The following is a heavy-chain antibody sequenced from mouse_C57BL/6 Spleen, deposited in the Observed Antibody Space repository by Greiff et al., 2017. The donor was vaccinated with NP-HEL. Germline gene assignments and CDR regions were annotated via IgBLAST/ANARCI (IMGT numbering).Heavy chain of an antibody. J-gene: IGHJ1*03. Sequence: DVQLVESGEGLVKPGGSLKLSCAASGFTFSSYAMSWVRQTPEKRLEWVAYISSGGDYIYYADTVKGRFTISRDNARNTLYLQMSSLKSEDTAMYYCTRDQDGNRCFDVWGTGTTVTVSS. CDR3: TRDQDGNRCFDV. D-gene: IGHD2-1*01. V-gene: IGHV5-9-1*02. CDR1: GFTFSSYA. CDR2: ISSGGDYI.